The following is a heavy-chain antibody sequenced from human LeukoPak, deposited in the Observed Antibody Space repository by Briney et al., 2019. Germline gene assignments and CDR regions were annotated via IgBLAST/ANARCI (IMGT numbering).Heavy chain of an antibody. Sequence: SVKVSCKASGYTFIGDYMHWVRQAPGQGLEWMGWINPNSGGTNYAQKFQGRVTMTRDTSISTAYMELSRLRSDDTAVYYCARVLSSAMVRGVMNYYYGMGVWGQGTTVTVSS. V-gene: IGHV1-2*02. D-gene: IGHD3-10*01. CDR2: INPNSGGT. CDR3: ARVLSSAMVRGVMNYYYGMGV. J-gene: IGHJ6*02. CDR1: GYTFIGDY.